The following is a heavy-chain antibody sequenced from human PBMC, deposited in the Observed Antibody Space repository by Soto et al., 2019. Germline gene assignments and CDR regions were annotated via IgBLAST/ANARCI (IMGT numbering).Heavy chain of an antibody. CDR1: VFTFSSYS. CDR2: ISSISSTI. J-gene: IGHJ6*02. V-gene: IGHV3-48*02. D-gene: IGHD2-2*01. CDR3: ARWRVPAAIGTDGMDV. Sequence: GALRLSCAASVFTFSSYSMNWVRQAPGKGLEWVSYISSISSTIYYADSVKGRFSISRDNAKNSLYLQMNSLRDEDTAVYYCARWRVPAAIGTDGMDVWGQGTTVTVSS.